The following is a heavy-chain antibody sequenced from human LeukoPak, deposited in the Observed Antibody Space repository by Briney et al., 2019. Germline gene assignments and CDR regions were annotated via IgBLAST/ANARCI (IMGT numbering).Heavy chain of an antibody. D-gene: IGHD2-15*01. CDR3: ARDGVAPTGYYYYYMDV. CDR1: GGSISSGSYY. V-gene: IGHV4-61*02. CDR2: IYTSGST. J-gene: IGHJ6*03. Sequence: SEALSLTCTVSGGSISSGSYYWSWIRQPAGKGLEWIGRIYTSGSTNYNPSLKSRVTISVDTSKNQFSLKLSSVTAAGTAVYYCARDGVAPTGYYYYYMDVWGKGTTVTISS.